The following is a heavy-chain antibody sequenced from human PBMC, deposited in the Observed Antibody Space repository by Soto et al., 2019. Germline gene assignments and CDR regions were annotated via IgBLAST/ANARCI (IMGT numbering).Heavy chain of an antibody. CDR2: ISYDGSNK. Sequence: QVQLVESGGGVVQPGRSLRLSCAASEFTFSSYGMHWVRQAPGKGLEWVAVISYDGSNKYYADSVKGRFTISRDNSKNTLYLQMNSLRAEDTAVYYCAKVRGLAESPDYYYYGMDVWGQGTTVTVSS. D-gene: IGHD2-21*01. CDR1: EFTFSSYG. V-gene: IGHV3-30*18. J-gene: IGHJ6*02. CDR3: AKVRGLAESPDYYYYGMDV.